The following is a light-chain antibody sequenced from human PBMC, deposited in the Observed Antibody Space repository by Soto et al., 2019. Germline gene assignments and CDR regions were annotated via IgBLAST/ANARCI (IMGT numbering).Light chain of an antibody. CDR1: QGISNY. CDR2: AAS. Sequence: DIPMTQSPSSLSASVGDRVTITCRASQGISNYLAWYQQKPGKVPKLLIYAASTLESGIPSRFSGSGSGTDFTRTISRLQHEDVAIYYCPKYSSGPFTFGPGNKVDIK. J-gene: IGKJ3*01. V-gene: IGKV1-27*01. CDR3: PKYSSGPFT.